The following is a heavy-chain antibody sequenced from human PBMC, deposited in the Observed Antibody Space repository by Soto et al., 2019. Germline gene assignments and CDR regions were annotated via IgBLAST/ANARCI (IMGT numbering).Heavy chain of an antibody. CDR3: AKEGVAATSYNWFDP. CDR2: ISYDGSNK. Sequence: GGSLRLSCAASGFTFSSYGMHWVRQAPGKGLEWVAVISYDGSNKYYADSVKGRFTISRDNSKNTLYLQMNSLRAEDTAVYYCAKEGVAATSYNWFDPWGQGTLVTVSS. CDR1: GFTFSSYG. J-gene: IGHJ5*02. D-gene: IGHD2-15*01. V-gene: IGHV3-30*18.